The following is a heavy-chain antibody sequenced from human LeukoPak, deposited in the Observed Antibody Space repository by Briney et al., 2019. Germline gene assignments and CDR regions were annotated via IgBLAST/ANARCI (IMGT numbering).Heavy chain of an antibody. J-gene: IGHJ4*02. D-gene: IGHD3-22*01. Sequence: GGSLRLSCSASGFTFSSYAMHWVRQAPGKGLEWVAVISYDGSNKYYADSVKGRFTISRDNSKNTLYLQMNSLRAEDTAVYYCARDLYYYDSSGYSPGYWGQGTLVTVSS. V-gene: IGHV3-30-3*01. CDR2: ISYDGSNK. CDR3: ARDLYYYDSSGYSPGY. CDR1: GFTFSSYA.